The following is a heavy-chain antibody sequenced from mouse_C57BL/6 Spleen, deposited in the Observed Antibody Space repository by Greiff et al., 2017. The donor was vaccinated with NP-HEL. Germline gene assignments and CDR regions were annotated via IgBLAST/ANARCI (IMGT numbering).Heavy chain of an antibody. CDR1: GYAFSSSW. CDR3: AREMITTVVEYYYAMDY. V-gene: IGHV1-82*01. D-gene: IGHD1-1*01. CDR2: IYPGDGDT. J-gene: IGHJ4*01. Sequence: QVQLQQSGPELVKPGASVKISCKASGYAFSSSWMNWVKQRPGKGLEWIGRIYPGDGDTNYNGKFKGKATLTADKSSSTAYMQLSSLTSEDSAVYFCAREMITTVVEYYYAMDYWGQGTSVTVSS.